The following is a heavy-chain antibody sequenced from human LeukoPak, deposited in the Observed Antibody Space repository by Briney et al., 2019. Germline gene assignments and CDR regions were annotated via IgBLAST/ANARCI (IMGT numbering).Heavy chain of an antibody. CDR2: INPSGGST. D-gene: IGHD6-19*01. CDR3: ARLGIAVADDY. Sequence: ASVKVSCTASGYTFTTYSMHWVRQAPGQGLEWMGIINPSGGSTKYAQKFQGRVTMTRDTSTSTVHMELSSLRFEGTAVYYCARLGIAVADDYWGQGTPVTVSS. J-gene: IGHJ4*02. CDR1: GYTFTTYS. V-gene: IGHV1-46*01.